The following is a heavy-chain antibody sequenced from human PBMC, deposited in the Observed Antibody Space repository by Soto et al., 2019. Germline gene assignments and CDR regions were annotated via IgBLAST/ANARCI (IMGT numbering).Heavy chain of an antibody. CDR3: ARDIVVVVAANSVSGWFDP. J-gene: IGHJ5*02. Sequence: ASVKVSCKASGYTFTSYAMHWVRQAPGQRLEWMGWINAGNGNTKYSQKFQGRVTTTRDTSASTAYMELSSLRSEDTAVYYCARDIVVVVAANSVSGWFDPWGQGTLVTVSS. CDR2: INAGNGNT. V-gene: IGHV1-3*01. CDR1: GYTFTSYA. D-gene: IGHD2-15*01.